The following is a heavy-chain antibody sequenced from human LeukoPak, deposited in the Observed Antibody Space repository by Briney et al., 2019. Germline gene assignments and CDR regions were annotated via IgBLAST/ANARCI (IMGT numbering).Heavy chain of an antibody. Sequence: PGRSLRLSCAASGFTFSSYAMHWVRQAPGKGLEWVAVISYDGSNKYYADSVKGRFTISRDNSKNTLYLQMNSLRAEDTAVYYCARGFAVPVWRYYYYYGMDVWGQGTTVTVSS. J-gene: IGHJ6*02. CDR3: ARGFAVPVWRYYYYYGMDV. V-gene: IGHV3-30-3*01. CDR2: ISYDGSNK. D-gene: IGHD2-8*01. CDR1: GFTFSSYA.